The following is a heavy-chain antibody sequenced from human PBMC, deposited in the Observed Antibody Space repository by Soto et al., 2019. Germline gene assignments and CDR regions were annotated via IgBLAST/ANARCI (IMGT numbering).Heavy chain of an antibody. V-gene: IGHV3-74*01. CDR1: GFNFRVYW. D-gene: IGHD6-13*01. CDR2: ISNDGETA. CDR3: TRGGSWFDF. Sequence: GGSLRLSCSASGFNFRVYWMHWVRQAPGKGLVWVSRISNDGETATYADSVEGRFTVSRDNANNMVYLQMNSLTAEDTAVYFCTRGGSWFDFWGQGTVVTVSS. J-gene: IGHJ4*02.